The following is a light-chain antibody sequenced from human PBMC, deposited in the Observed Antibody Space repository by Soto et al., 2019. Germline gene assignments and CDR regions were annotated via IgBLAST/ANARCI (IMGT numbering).Light chain of an antibody. CDR3: QQYDSLPLT. J-gene: IGKJ5*01. CDR2: AAS. V-gene: IGKV1-8*01. CDR1: QGISSY. Sequence: AIRMTQSPSSFSASTGDRVTITCRASQGISSYLAWYQQKPGKAPKLLIYAASTLQSGVPSRFSGGGSGTDFALTISSLEPEDIATYYCQQYDSLPLTFGQGTRLEIK.